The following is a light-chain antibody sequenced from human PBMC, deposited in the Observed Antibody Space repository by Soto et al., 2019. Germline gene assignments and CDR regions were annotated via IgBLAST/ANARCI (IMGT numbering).Light chain of an antibody. CDR2: EVS. V-gene: IGLV2-8*01. CDR3: SSYAGSNTPSV. J-gene: IGLJ1*01. Sequence: QSALTQPPSASGSPGQSVTISCTGTSSDVGGYNYVSWYQQHPGKAPKLMIYEVSKRPSGVPDRFSGSKSGNTVSLTVSGLQAEEEAHYYCSSYAGSNTPSVFGTGTQLNVL. CDR1: SSDVGGYNY.